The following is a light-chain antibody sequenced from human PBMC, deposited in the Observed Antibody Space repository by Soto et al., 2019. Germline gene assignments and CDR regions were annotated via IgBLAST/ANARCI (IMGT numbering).Light chain of an antibody. CDR1: QGIGND. J-gene: IGKJ1*01. CDR2: DAS. Sequence: DIQMTQSPSSLSASVGDGVTITCRASQGIGNDLGWYQQKPGKAPRFLIYDASSLHSGVPSRFSGSGSGTEFTLTISSLQPDDFATYYCQNYNSYSEEFGQGTKVDIK. CDR3: QNYNSYSEE. V-gene: IGKV1-17*01.